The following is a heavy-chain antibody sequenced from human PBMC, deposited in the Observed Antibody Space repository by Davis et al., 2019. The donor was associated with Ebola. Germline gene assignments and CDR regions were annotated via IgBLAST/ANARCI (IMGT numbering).Heavy chain of an antibody. D-gene: IGHD4-11*01. J-gene: IGHJ6*03. CDR1: GYTFTGYY. Sequence: ASVKVSCKASGYTFTGYYMHWVRQAPGQGLEWMGWISAYNGNTNYAQKLQGRVTMTTDTSTSTAYMELRSLRSDDTAVYYCARDSDYSNPYYYYYMDVWGKGTTVTVSS. CDR3: ARDSDYSNPYYYYYMDV. CDR2: ISAYNGNT. V-gene: IGHV1-18*04.